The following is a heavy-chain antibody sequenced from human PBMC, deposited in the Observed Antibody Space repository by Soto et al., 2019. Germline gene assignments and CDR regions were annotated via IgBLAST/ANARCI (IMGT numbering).Heavy chain of an antibody. CDR1: GGSISSGVYY. CDR3: ARGYRVFVVAPAARLDYYHYMEV. V-gene: IGHV4-31*03. J-gene: IGHJ6*03. D-gene: IGHD2-2*01. Sequence: NPSETLSLTCTVSGGSISSGVYYWSWIRQHPGKGLEWIGYIYYSGSTYYNPSLKSRVTISVDTSKNQFSLKLSSVTAADTAVYYCARGYRVFVVAPAARLDYYHYMEVWGKGTTVTGTS. CDR2: IYYSGST.